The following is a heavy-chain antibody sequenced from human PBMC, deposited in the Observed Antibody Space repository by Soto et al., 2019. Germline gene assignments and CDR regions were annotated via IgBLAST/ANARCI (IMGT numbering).Heavy chain of an antibody. J-gene: IGHJ4*02. Sequence: GGSLKLSCAASGFTFSNYGIHWVRQPPGKGLEWVAVISHDANNKYYADSVKGRFTISRDNSRNTLYLQMSSLRAEDTAVYYCAKGQVEWFDNPFDYWGQGALVTVSS. D-gene: IGHD3-3*01. CDR3: AKGQVEWFDNPFDY. CDR2: ISHDANNK. CDR1: GFTFSNYG. V-gene: IGHV3-30*18.